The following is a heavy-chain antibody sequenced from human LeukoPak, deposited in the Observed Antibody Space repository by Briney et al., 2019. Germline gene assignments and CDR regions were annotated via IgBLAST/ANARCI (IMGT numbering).Heavy chain of an antibody. Sequence: GGSLRLSCAASGFTFFSYDMYWVRQAPGKGLEWVSYISSSATTKYYADSVKGRFTISRDNPKSSLYLQMNSLRADDTAVYYCAKALPSSWYFFDYWGQGTLVTVSS. CDR2: ISSSATTK. CDR1: GFTFFSYD. CDR3: AKALPSSWYFFDY. J-gene: IGHJ4*02. D-gene: IGHD6-13*01. V-gene: IGHV3-48*03.